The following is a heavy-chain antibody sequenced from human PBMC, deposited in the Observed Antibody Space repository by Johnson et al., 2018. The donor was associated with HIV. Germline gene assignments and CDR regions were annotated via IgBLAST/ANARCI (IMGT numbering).Heavy chain of an antibody. CDR1: GFRFSTYA. CDR3: AKDPVGATWAFDI. Sequence: VQLVESGGGVVQPGRSLRLSCAASGFRFSTYALHWVRQTPGKGLEWVALISDDGSNKYYADSVKGRFTISRDNSKNTLYLQMNSLRAEDTAVYYCAKDPVGATWAFDIWGQGTMVTVSS. J-gene: IGHJ3*02. CDR2: ISDDGSNK. V-gene: IGHV3-30*04. D-gene: IGHD1-26*01.